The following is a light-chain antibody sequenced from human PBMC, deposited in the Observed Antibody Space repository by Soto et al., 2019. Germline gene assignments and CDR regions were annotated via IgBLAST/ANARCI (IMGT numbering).Light chain of an antibody. Sequence: EIVMTQYPATLSVSPGERATLSCRASQSVSNNLAWYQQKPGQAPRLLIYGASTRATGIPARFSGSGSGTEFTLTISSLQSEDFAVYYCQQYHYWWTFGQGTKVEIK. CDR1: QSVSNN. CDR2: GAS. J-gene: IGKJ1*01. CDR3: QQYHYWWT. V-gene: IGKV3-15*01.